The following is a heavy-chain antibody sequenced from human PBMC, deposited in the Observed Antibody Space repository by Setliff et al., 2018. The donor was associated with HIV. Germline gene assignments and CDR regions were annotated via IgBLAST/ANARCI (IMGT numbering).Heavy chain of an antibody. CDR3: ARSSRSSPFWFDY. Sequence: SETLSLTCSVSGGSTTSGGYYWSWIRQHPGKGLEYTGYIYYSGSTHSNPSLKSRLTISVDTSSNQFSLKLNSVTAADTAIYYCARSSRSSPFWFDYWGLGTLVTVSS. D-gene: IGHD6-6*01. CDR2: IYYSGST. J-gene: IGHJ4*01. CDR1: GGSTTSGGYY. V-gene: IGHV4-31*03.